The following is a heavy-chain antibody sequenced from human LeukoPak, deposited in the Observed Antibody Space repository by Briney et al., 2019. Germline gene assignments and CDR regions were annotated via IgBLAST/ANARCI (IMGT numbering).Heavy chain of an antibody. CDR3: ARDSRYSSGYSYYYYYYMDV. J-gene: IGHJ6*03. CDR2: VSAYNGDT. D-gene: IGHD3-22*01. V-gene: IGHV1-18*01. CDR1: DYSFTSYG. Sequence: ASVKVSCKASDYSFTSYGINWVRQAPGQGLEWMGWVSAYNGDTNYAQKFQGRVTMTTDTSTSTAYMELRSLTSDDTAVYYCARDSRYSSGYSYYYYYYMDVWGKGTTVTVSS.